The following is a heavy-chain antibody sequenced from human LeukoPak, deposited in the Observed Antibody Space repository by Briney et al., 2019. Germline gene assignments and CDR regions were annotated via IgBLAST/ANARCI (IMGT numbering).Heavy chain of an antibody. J-gene: IGHJ4*02. Sequence: PSETLSLTCTVSGGSISSYYWSWIRQPPGEGLEWIGYIYYGGSTNYNPSLKSRVTISVDTSKNQFSLKLSSVTAADTAVYYCARGIAAAEHFDYWGQGTLVTVSS. CDR1: GGSISSYY. V-gene: IGHV4-59*01. CDR2: IYYGGST. CDR3: ARGIAAAEHFDY. D-gene: IGHD6-13*01.